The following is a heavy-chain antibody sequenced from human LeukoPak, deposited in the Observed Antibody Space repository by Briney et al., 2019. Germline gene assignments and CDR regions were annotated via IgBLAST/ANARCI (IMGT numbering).Heavy chain of an antibody. V-gene: IGHV4-30-4*08. CDR2: IYYSGTT. D-gene: IGHD5-18*01. CDR3: ASPSVDTAMVHAFDI. Sequence: SQTLSLTCTVSGGSISSGDYYWTWIRQPPGKGLEWIGYIYYSGTTYYNPSLKSRVTISVDTSKNQFSLKLSSVTAADTAVYYCASPSVDTAMVHAFDIWGQGTMVTVSS. J-gene: IGHJ3*02. CDR1: GGSISSGDYY.